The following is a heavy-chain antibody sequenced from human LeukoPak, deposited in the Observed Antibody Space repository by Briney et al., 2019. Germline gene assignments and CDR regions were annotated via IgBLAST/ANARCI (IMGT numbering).Heavy chain of an antibody. V-gene: IGHV5-51*01. CDR3: ARLGLLGGNSGAFDI. D-gene: IGHD4-23*01. CDR2: IYPGDSDT. CDR1: GYVFSNYW. J-gene: IGHJ3*02. Sequence: GESLKISCKAPGYVFSNYWIGWVRQMPGKGLEWMGIIYPGDSDTRYSPSFQGQVTISADKSISTAYLQWSSLKASDTAMYYCARLGLLGGNSGAFDIWGQGTMVTVSS.